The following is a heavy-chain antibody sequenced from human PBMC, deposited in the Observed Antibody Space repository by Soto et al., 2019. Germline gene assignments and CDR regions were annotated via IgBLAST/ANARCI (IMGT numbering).Heavy chain of an antibody. Sequence: SLRLSCAASGFTFSSYAMSWVRQAPGKGLEWVSAISGSGGSTYYADSVKGRFTISRDNSKNTLYLQMNSLRAEDTAVYYCAKWDYYGSGSYRFTHLGNLVSLRYSGMDVCGQGTPVPVS. D-gene: IGHD3-10*01. J-gene: IGHJ6*02. CDR1: GFTFSSYA. CDR3: AKWDYYGSGSYRFTHLGNLVSLRYSGMDV. V-gene: IGHV3-23*01. CDR2: ISGSGGST.